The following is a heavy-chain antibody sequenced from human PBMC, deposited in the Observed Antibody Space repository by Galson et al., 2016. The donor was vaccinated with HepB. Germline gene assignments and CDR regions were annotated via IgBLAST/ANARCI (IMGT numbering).Heavy chain of an antibody. V-gene: IGHV3-30*18. Sequence: SLRLSCAVSGLSVTMYGVHWVRQAPGKGLEWVAVISHGGNESYYAESVRGRFTASRDNSRNIFSLQMDSLTTEDTGVYFCAKDHPPLVLGGLTYLDPWGQGVLVSVSS. CDR2: ISHGGNES. D-gene: IGHD2-15*01. J-gene: IGHJ5*02. CDR3: AKDHPPLVLGGLTYLDP. CDR1: GLSVTMYG.